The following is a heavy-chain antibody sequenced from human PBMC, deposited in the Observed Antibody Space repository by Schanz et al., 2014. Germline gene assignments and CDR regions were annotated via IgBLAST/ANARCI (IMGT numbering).Heavy chain of an antibody. CDR1: GDTLSSYG. Sequence: QVLLVQSGAEVKKPGASVKVSCKASGDTLSSYGISWVRQAPGQGLEWMGRIIPNLGSANYAQKFQGRVTITADKSTSTVYMELSSLRSEDTAIYYCARGNTIFGVVILGWLDPWGQGTLVTVSS. CDR2: IIPNLGSA. J-gene: IGHJ5*02. D-gene: IGHD3-3*01. V-gene: IGHV1-69*09. CDR3: ARGNTIFGVVILGWLDP.